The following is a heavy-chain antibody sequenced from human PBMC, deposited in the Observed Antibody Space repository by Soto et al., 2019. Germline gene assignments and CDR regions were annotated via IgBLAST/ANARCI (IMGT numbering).Heavy chain of an antibody. Sequence: GYTFTSYGISWVRQAPGQGLEWMGWISAYNGNTNYAQKLQGRVTMTTDTSTSTAYMELRSLRSDDTAVYYCARDLAGQQLPNTCYYYGMDVWGQGTTVTVSS. D-gene: IGHD6-13*01. J-gene: IGHJ6*02. CDR3: ARDLAGQQLPNTCYYYGMDV. V-gene: IGHV1-18*01. CDR2: ISAYNGNT. CDR1: GYTFTSYG.